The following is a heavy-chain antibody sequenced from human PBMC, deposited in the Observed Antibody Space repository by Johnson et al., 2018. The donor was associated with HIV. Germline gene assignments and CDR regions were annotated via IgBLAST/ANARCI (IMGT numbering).Heavy chain of an antibody. CDR1: GFTFSSYA. D-gene: IGHD3-10*01. V-gene: IGHV3-30-3*02. Sequence: QEQLVESGEGVVQPGRSLRLSCAASGFTFSSYAMHWVRQAPGKGLEWVAVISYDGSNKYYADSVKGRFTISRDNAKNSQYLQMNSLKAEDTAVYYCAKPKTGIDAFDIWGQGTMVTVSS. CDR2: ISYDGSNK. J-gene: IGHJ3*02. CDR3: AKPKTGIDAFDI.